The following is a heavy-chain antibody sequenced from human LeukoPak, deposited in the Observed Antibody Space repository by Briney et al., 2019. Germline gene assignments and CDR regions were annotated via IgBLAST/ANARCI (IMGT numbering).Heavy chain of an antibody. Sequence: GGSLRLSCAASGFTFSSSWMSWVRQAPGKGLEWVANIKQDGSEQFYLDSVKGRFTISRDNAKNALYLQMHSLRVEDTAVYYCARDRMYSSSRGGAFDIWGQGTMVTVSS. CDR1: GFTFSSSW. D-gene: IGHD6-6*01. V-gene: IGHV3-7*01. CDR3: ARDRMYSSSRGGAFDI. J-gene: IGHJ3*02. CDR2: IKQDGSEQ.